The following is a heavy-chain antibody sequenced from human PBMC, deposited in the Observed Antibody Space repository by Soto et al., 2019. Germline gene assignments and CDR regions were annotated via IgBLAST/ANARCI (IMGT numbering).Heavy chain of an antibody. Sequence: QVQLQESGPGLVKPSQTLSLTCTVSGGSISSGGYYWSWIRQHPGKGLEWIGYIYYSGSTYYNPSIKSRFTISVDTSKNQFSLKLSSVTAADTAVYYCARGLTMVSGAGYYYYGMDVWGQGTTVTVSS. CDR1: GGSISSGGYY. CDR3: ARGLTMVSGAGYYYYGMDV. CDR2: IYYSGST. J-gene: IGHJ6*02. D-gene: IGHD3-10*01. V-gene: IGHV4-31*03.